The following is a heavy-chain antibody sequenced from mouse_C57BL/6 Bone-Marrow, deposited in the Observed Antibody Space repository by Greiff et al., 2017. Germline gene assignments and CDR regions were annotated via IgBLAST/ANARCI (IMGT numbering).Heavy chain of an antibody. CDR2: INPGSGGT. V-gene: IGHV1-54*01. CDR3: AHSSGYPWFAY. J-gene: IGHJ3*01. Sequence: VQLQQSGAELVRPGTSVKVSCKASGYAFTNYLIEWVKQRPGQGLEWIGVINPGSGGTNYNEKFKGKATLTADKSSSTAYMQLSSLTSEDSAVYFCAHSSGYPWFAYWGQGTLVTVSA. D-gene: IGHD3-2*02. CDR1: GYAFTNYL.